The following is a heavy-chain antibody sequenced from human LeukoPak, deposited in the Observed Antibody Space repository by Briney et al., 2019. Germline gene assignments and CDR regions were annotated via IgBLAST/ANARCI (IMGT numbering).Heavy chain of an antibody. Sequence: AGRSLRLSCAASGFTFSSYGMHWVRQAPGKGLEWVAVIWYDGSNKYYADSVKGRFTISRDNSKNTLYLQMNSLRAEDTAVYYCARDPHPIYGGNAQHAFDIWGQGTMVTVSS. CDR1: GFTFSSYG. V-gene: IGHV3-33*01. CDR3: ARDPHPIYGGNAQHAFDI. D-gene: IGHD4-23*01. CDR2: IWYDGSNK. J-gene: IGHJ3*02.